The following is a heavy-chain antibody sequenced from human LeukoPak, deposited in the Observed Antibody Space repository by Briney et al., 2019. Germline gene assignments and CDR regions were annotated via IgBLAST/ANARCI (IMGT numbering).Heavy chain of an antibody. V-gene: IGHV1-2*02. CDR1: GYTFTSYG. CDR2: INPNSGGT. D-gene: IGHD2-15*01. CDR3: ARDGKVVVAATRFFYYYYYMDV. J-gene: IGHJ6*03. Sequence: GASVKVSCKASGYTFTSYGINWVRQAPGQGLEWMGWINPNSGGTNYAQKFQGRVTMTRDTSISTAYMELSRLRSDDTAVYYCARDGKVVVAATRFFYYYYYMDVWGKGTTVTVSS.